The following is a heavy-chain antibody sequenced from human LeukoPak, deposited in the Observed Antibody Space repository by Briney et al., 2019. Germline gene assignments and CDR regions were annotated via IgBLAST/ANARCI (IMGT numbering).Heavy chain of an antibody. V-gene: IGHV3-23*01. Sequence: GGSLPLSCAASGFTLRHYALSWVRQAAGRGREWVSVLSCSGGSKHYLDSVNGRLIISRDNSKNTLYQQMNSLRAEDTAVYYCAKLWDRSIAAPIVYWGQGTLVTVSS. CDR2: LSCSGGSK. D-gene: IGHD6-6*01. J-gene: IGHJ4*02. CDR1: GFTLRHYA. CDR3: AKLWDRSIAAPIVY.